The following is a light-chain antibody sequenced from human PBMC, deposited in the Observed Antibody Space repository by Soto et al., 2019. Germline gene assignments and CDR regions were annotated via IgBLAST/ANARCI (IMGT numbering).Light chain of an antibody. CDR2: DNN. Sequence: QSVLTQPPSVSGALGQRVTISCAGSSSNIGAGYDVHWYQQLPGTAPKLLIYDNNHRPSGVPDRISGSKYGTSASLDSTGLQAEDEAYYYCQSYDISLSGLGVFGGGTQLTVL. CDR3: QSYDISLSGLGV. V-gene: IGLV1-40*01. J-gene: IGLJ3*02. CDR1: SSNIGAGYD.